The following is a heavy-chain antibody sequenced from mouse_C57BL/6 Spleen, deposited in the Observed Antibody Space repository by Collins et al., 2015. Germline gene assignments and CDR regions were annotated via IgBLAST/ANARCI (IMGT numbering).Heavy chain of an antibody. CDR1: GYSFTGYY. Sequence: EVQLQQSGPELVKPGASVKISCKASGYSFTGYYMHWVKQSHVKSLEWIGRINPYNGATSYNQNFKDKASLTVDKSSSTAYMELHSLTSGDSAVYYCARYGYPYYYAMDYWGQGTSVTVSS. CDR3: ARYGYPYYYAMDY. D-gene: IGHD2-2*01. V-gene: IGHV1-26*01. CDR2: INPYNGAT. J-gene: IGHJ4*01.